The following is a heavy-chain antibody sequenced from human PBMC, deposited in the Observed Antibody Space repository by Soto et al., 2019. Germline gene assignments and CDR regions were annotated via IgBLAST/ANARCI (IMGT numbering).Heavy chain of an antibody. CDR3: ARENFGVIIHDAFDL. Sequence: QVQLQESGPGLVMPSQTLSLTCTVSGDSVSSGGYYWNWIRQHPGRGLEWLGYIYDSETTYYNPSHESRLSISVDASKNQFSLKVTSVTPADTAVYYCARENFGVIIHDAFDLWGQGTMVTVSS. J-gene: IGHJ3*01. CDR1: GDSVSSGGYY. CDR2: IYDSETT. D-gene: IGHD2-8*01. V-gene: IGHV4-31*03.